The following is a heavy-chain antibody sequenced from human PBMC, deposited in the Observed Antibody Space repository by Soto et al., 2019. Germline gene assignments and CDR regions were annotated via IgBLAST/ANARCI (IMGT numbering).Heavy chain of an antibody. CDR1: GFTFSSYW. D-gene: IGHD3-3*01. CDR3: TRDAYYDFWSGYSGYYYYYMDV. CDR2: INGDGSST. V-gene: IGHV3-74*01. Sequence: GGSLRLSCAASGFTFSSYWMHWVRQAPGKGLVWVSRINGDGSSTSYADSVKGRFTISRDNAKNTLYLQMNSLRAEDTAVYYCTRDAYYDFWSGYSGYYYYYMDVWGKGTTVTVS. J-gene: IGHJ6*03.